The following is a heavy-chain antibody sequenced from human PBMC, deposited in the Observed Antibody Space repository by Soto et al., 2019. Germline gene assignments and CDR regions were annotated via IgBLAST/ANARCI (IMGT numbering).Heavy chain of an antibody. CDR2: IYPGDSDT. Sequence: GEFLKISCTGSGYSLTGYWFGWVRQILGKGLEWMGIIYPGDSDTRYSPSFQRQVTISADKSIRTAYLQWSILKASDTAMYYCATLLTDILTGYYMGDYYYYGMDXWGQGSTVTVS. D-gene: IGHD3-9*01. V-gene: IGHV5-51*01. J-gene: IGHJ6*02. CDR3: ATLLTDILTGYYMGDYYYYGMDX. CDR1: GYSLTGYW.